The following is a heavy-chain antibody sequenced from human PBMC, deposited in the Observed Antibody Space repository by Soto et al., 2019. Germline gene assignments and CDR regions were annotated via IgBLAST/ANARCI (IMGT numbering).Heavy chain of an antibody. CDR3: ARDVIPGRAVAIYGMDV. V-gene: IGHV3-33*01. J-gene: IGHJ6*02. D-gene: IGHD6-19*01. CDR2: IWYDGSNK. CDR1: RFTFSNYG. Sequence: QVQLVESGGGVVQPGRSLRLSCAASRFTFSNYGMHWVRQAPGKGLEWVAVIWYDGSNKYYADSVKGRFTISRDNSKNTLDLQMNSLRAEDTAVYYCARDVIPGRAVAIYGMDVWGQGTTVTVSS.